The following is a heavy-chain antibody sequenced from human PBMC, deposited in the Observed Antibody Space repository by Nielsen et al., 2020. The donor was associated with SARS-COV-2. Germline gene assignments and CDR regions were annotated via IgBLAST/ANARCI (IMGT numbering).Heavy chain of an antibody. J-gene: IGHJ4*02. CDR3: ARFYSYSTVSEEFDY. CDR2: IKQDGSEK. V-gene: IGHV3-7*01. Sequence: GESLKISCAASGFTFNNYGFYWVRQAPGKGLEWVANIKQDGSEKYFVDSVQGRFTISRDNAKSSLFLQMNSLRAEDTAVYYCARFYSYSTVSEEFDYWGRGTLVTVSS. D-gene: IGHD4-17*01. CDR1: GFTFNNYG.